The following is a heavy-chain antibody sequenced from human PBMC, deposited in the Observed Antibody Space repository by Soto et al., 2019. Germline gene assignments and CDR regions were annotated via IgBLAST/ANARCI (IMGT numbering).Heavy chain of an antibody. J-gene: IGHJ4*02. CDR3: ARESEDLTSNFDY. Sequence: GGSLRLTCAASGFTFTRYSMNWVRQAPGKGLEWVSSISSTTNYIYYADSMKGRFTVSRDNAKNSVYLEMNSLSAEDTALYYCARESEDLTSNFDYWGQGTLVTVSS. CDR2: ISSTTNYI. V-gene: IGHV3-21*01. CDR1: GFTFTRYS.